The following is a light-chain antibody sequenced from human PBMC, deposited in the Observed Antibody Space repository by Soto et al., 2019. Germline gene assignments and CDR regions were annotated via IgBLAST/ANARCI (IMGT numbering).Light chain of an antibody. CDR2: GAS. CDR3: QQYGSSPPT. V-gene: IGKV3-20*01. J-gene: IGKJ5*01. CDR1: QSVSSSF. Sequence: EIVLTQSPGTLSLSPGERATLSCRASQSVSSSFLAWYQQKPGQAPRLLIYGASSRATGIPDRFSGSGSGTDFTLTISRLEPEDFVVYYCQQYGSSPPTFGQGTRLEIE.